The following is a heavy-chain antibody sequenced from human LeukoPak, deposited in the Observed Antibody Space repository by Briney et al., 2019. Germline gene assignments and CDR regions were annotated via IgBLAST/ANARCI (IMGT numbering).Heavy chain of an antibody. CDR3: AREQFGGGRDYYYYMDV. V-gene: IGHV4-4*07. Sequence: PSETLSLTCTVSGGSIGSYYLSWIRQPAGKGLEWIGRIYTSGSTDYNPSLKSRVTISVDKSKNQFSLKLSSVTAADTAVYYCAREQFGGGRDYYYYMDVWGKGTTVTVSS. CDR2: IYTSGST. J-gene: IGHJ6*03. CDR1: GGSIGSYY. D-gene: IGHD3-16*01.